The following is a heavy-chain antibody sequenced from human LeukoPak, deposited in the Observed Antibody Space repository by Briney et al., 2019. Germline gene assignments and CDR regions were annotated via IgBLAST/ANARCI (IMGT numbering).Heavy chain of an antibody. CDR1: GFAFNNHA. D-gene: IGHD6-19*01. V-gene: IGHV3-23*01. J-gene: IGHJ5*02. CDR3: AEDLFTVPGACVS. CDR2: IASDGETT. Sequence: PGGSLRLSCAASGFAFNNHAMNWVRQAPGKGLEWVSGIASDGETTYYTDSVKGRFTISRDISKTTLFLQMNSLRVEDTAIYYCAEDLFTVPGACVSWGQGTLVTVSS.